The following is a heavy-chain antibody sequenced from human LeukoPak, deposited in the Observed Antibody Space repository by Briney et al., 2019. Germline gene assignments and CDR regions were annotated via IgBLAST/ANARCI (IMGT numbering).Heavy chain of an antibody. D-gene: IGHD6-13*01. J-gene: IGHJ4*02. CDR2: ISYDGSNK. V-gene: IGHV3-30*18. CDR3: AKGLWQQLVLSPFDY. CDR1: GFTFSSYG. Sequence: WGSLRLSCAASGFTFSSYGMHWVRQAPGKGLEWVAVISYDGSNKYYADSVKGRFTISRDNSKNTLYLQMNSLRAEDTAVYYCAKGLWQQLVLSPFDYWGQGTLVTVSS.